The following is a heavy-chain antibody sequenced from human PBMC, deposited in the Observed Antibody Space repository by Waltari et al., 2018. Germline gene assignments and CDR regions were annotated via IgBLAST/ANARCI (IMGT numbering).Heavy chain of an antibody. J-gene: IGHJ6*03. V-gene: IGHV3-21*03. Sequence: EVQLVESGGGLVKPGGSLRLSCEASGFTFSSYSMNWVRQAPGKGPEWVSSISSSSSYIYYADSVKGRFTISRDNAKNSLYLQMNSLRAEDTAVYYCARVGGYSGYDYLYYYYYMDVWGKGTTVTVSS. D-gene: IGHD5-12*01. CDR1: GFTFSSYS. CDR2: ISSSSSYI. CDR3: ARVGGYSGYDYLYYYYYMDV.